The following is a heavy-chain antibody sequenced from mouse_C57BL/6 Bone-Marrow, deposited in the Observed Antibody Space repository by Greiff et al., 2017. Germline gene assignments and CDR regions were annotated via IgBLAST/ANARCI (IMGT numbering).Heavy chain of an antibody. V-gene: IGHV10-1*01. Sequence: EVQRVESGGGLVQPKGSLKLSCAASGFSFNTYAMNWVRQAPGQGLEWVARIRSKSNNYATYYADSVKDRFTISRDDSESMLYLQMNNLKTEDTAMYYCVRHGGYFDYWGQGTTLTVSS. J-gene: IGHJ2*01. CDR3: VRHGGYFDY. CDR1: GFSFNTYA. CDR2: IRSKSNNYAT.